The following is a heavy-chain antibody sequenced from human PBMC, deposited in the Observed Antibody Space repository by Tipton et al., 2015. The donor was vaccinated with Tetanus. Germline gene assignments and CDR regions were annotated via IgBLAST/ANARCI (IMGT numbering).Heavy chain of an antibody. Sequence: SLRLSCAASGFTFSSYSMNWVRQAPGKGLEWVSYISSSSSTIYYADSVKGRFTISRDNAKNSLYLQMNSLRDEDTAVYYCARDPAEEPSHDAFDIWGQGTMVTVSS. V-gene: IGHV3-48*02. CDR1: GFTFSSYS. CDR2: ISSSSSTI. J-gene: IGHJ3*02. CDR3: ARDPAEEPSHDAFDI. D-gene: IGHD1-14*01.